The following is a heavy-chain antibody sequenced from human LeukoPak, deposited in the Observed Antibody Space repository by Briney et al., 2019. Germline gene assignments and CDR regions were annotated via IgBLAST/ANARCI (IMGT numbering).Heavy chain of an antibody. J-gene: IGHJ6*03. Sequence: GGSLRLSCAASGFTFSSYWMSWVRQAPGKGLEWVANIKQDGSEKSYLDSVKGRFTISRDNAKNSLYLQMNSMRAEDTAVYYCARGGYGPSIYYYYYMDVWGKGTTVTVSS. CDR1: GFTFSSYW. D-gene: IGHD5-18*01. CDR3: ARGGYGPSIYYYYYMDV. CDR2: IKQDGSEK. V-gene: IGHV3-7*01.